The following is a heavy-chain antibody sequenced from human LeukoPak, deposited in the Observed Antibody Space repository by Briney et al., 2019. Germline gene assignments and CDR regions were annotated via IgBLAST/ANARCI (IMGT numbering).Heavy chain of an antibody. CDR3: ARGRDGYNSPDY. J-gene: IGHJ4*02. V-gene: IGHV1-69*06. CDR1: GGTFSSYA. Sequence: SVKVSCKASGGTFSSYAISWVRQAPGQGLEWMGGIIPIFGTANYAQKFQDRVTITADKSTSTAYMELSSLRSEDTAVYYCARGRDGYNSPDYWGQGTLVTVSS. CDR2: IIPIFGTA. D-gene: IGHD5-24*01.